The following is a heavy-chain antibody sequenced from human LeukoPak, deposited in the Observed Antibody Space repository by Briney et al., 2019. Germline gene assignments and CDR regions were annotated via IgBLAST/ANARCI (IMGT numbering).Heavy chain of an antibody. CDR1: GGSISSYY. V-gene: IGHV4-59*01. D-gene: IGHD3-10*01. Sequence: TPSETLSLTCAVSGGSISSYYWSWIRQPPGKGLEWIGYMFYSGSTNYNPSLKSRVPISIDASQRHFSLKLSPVTAAGSAVYYCARERGYGSGSYYMGDALEIWGQGTMVTVSS. CDR2: MFYSGST. CDR3: ARERGYGSGSYYMGDALEI. J-gene: IGHJ3*02.